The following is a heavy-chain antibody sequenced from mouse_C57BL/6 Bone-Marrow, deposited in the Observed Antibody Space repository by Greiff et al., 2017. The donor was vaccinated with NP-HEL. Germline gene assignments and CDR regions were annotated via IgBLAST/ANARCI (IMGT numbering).Heavy chain of an antibody. CDR2: IDHSDSYT. J-gene: IGHJ1*03. CDR3: ARYRLYYYGSRPGYFDV. CDR1: GYTFTSYW. D-gene: IGHD1-1*01. Sequence: QVQLQQPGAELVMPGASVKLSCKASGYTFTSYWMHWVKQRPGQGLEWIGEIDHSDSYTNYNQKFKGKSTLTVDKSSSTAYMQLSSLTSEDSAVYYCARYRLYYYGSRPGYFDVWGTGTTVTVAS. V-gene: IGHV1-69*01.